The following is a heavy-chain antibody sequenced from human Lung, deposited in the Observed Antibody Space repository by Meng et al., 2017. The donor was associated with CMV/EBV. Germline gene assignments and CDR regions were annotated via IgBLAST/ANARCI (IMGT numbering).Heavy chain of an antibody. J-gene: IGHJ4*02. CDR2: IYYSGST. D-gene: IGHD5-18*01. CDR3: ARHDGYSYGFFDY. V-gene: IGHV4-39*01. CDR1: GGSISSSSYY. Sequence: VSGGSISSSSYYWGWIRQPPGKGLEWIGSIYYSGSTYYNPSLKSRVTISVDTSKNQFSLKLSSVTAADTAVYYCARHDGYSYGFFDYWGQGTLVTVSS.